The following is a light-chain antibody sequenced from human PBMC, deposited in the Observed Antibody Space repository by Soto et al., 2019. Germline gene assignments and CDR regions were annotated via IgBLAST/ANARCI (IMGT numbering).Light chain of an antibody. J-gene: IGKJ1*01. Sequence: DIQMTQSPSTLSASVGDRVSITCRASQSVSTWLAWYQQKPGKAPQLLIFKASTLESGVPSRFSGSGSGTECTLTNTRLQPDDCATYYCQQYNVHSPWTFGQGTKVEIK. CDR2: KAS. V-gene: IGKV1-5*03. CDR3: QQYNVHSPWT. CDR1: QSVSTW.